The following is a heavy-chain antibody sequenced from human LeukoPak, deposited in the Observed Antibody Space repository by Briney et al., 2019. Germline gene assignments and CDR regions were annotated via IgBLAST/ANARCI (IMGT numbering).Heavy chain of an antibody. J-gene: IGHJ4*02. CDR3: AKDRYGDGFAHFDY. D-gene: IGHD5-24*01. V-gene: IGHV3-23*01. CDR1: GFTFSSYA. CDR2: IGAGGTFT. Sequence: GGSLRLSCTASGFTFSSYAMNWVRQAPGKGLEWVSGIGAGGTFTYYADSVKGRFTISRDNSRNTLYLQMNSLRADDTAVYYCAKDRYGDGFAHFDYWGQGALVTVSS.